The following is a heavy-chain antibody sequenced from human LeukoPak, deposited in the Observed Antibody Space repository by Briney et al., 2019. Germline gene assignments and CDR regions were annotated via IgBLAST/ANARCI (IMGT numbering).Heavy chain of an antibody. D-gene: IGHD5-24*01. CDR2: IYTSGST. V-gene: IGHV4-61*02. Sequence: PSQTLSLTCTVSGGSISSGSYYWRWIWQPAGKGLEWIGRIYTSGSTNYNPSPQSRVTISVDTSKNQFSLKLSSVTAADTAVYYCASAHRWLQFRFDYWGQGTLVTVSS. J-gene: IGHJ4*02. CDR3: ASAHRWLQFRFDY. CDR1: GGSISSGSYY.